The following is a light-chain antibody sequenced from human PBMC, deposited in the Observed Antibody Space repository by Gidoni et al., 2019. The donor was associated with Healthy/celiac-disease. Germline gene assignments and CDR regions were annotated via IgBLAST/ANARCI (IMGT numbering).Light chain of an antibody. CDR2: EVS. CDR3: SSYTSSYVV. V-gene: IGLV2-14*01. J-gene: IGLJ2*01. CDR1: SSDVGGYNY. Sequence: SALTQPASVSGSPGQSITISCTGTSSDVGGYNYVSWYQQRPGKAPKLMVYEVSNRPSGVSNRFSGSKSGNTASLTSSGLQDEDEADYYCSSYTSSYVVFGGGTKLTVL.